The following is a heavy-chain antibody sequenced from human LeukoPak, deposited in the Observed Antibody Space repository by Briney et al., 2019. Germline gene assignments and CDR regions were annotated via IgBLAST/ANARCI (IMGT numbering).Heavy chain of an antibody. CDR2: IYYSGST. Sequence: PSQTLSLTCTVSGGSISSGDYYWSWIRQPPGKGLEWIGYIYYSGSTNYNPSLKSRVTISVDTSKNQFSLKLSSVTAADTAVYYCARDVSALGYSYGIWGQGTLVTVSS. CDR3: ARDVSALGYSYGI. J-gene: IGHJ4*02. CDR1: GGSISSGDYY. V-gene: IGHV4-30-4*08. D-gene: IGHD5-18*01.